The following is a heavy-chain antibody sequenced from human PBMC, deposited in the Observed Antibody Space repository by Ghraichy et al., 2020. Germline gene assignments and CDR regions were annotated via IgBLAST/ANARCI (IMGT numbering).Heavy chain of an antibody. CDR1: GGSISSGGYY. CDR2: IYYSGST. D-gene: IGHD3-10*01. J-gene: IGHJ4*02. CDR3: ARERDTMVRGVSPSFDY. V-gene: IGHV4-31*03. Sequence: SETLSLTCTVSGGSISSGGYYWSWIRQHPGKGLEWIGYIYYSGSTYYNPSLKSRGTISVDTSKNQFSLKLSSVTAADTAVYYCARERDTMVRGVSPSFDYWGQGTLVTVSS.